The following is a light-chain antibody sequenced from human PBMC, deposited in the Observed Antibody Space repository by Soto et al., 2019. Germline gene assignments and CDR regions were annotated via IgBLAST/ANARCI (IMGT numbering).Light chain of an antibody. V-gene: IGLV1-44*01. J-gene: IGLJ1*01. Sequence: QSVLTQPPSASGTPGQRVTISCSGSSSNIGSNKVNWYQQLPGTAPKLLIYSNNQRPSGVPDRFSASKSGTSASLAISGLQSEDEADYSCAAWDDSLSAYVFGPGTKLTVL. CDR2: SNN. CDR3: AAWDDSLSAYV. CDR1: SSNIGSNK.